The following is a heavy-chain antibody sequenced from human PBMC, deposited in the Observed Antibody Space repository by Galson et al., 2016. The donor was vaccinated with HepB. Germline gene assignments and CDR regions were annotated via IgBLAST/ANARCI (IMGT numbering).Heavy chain of an antibody. D-gene: IGHD5/OR15-5a*01. V-gene: IGHV3-23*01. Sequence: SLRLSCAASGFTFSSYAMGWVRQAPGKGLEWVSGISGRGGSTYYADSVEGRFTISRDNSKNTLYLQMKSLRAEDTAVYYCAKSLLGVTLVSYYYGMDVWGQGTTVTVS. CDR3: AKSLLGVTLVSYYYGMDV. CDR2: ISGRGGST. CDR1: GFTFSSYA. J-gene: IGHJ6*02.